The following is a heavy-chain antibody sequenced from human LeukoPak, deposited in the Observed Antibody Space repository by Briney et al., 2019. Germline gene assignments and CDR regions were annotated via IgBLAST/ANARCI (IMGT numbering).Heavy chain of an antibody. V-gene: IGHV1-2*02. Sequence: ASVKVSCKASGYTFTGYYMHWVRQAPGQGLEWMGWINPNSGGTNYAQKFQGRVTMTRDTSISTAYMELSRLRSDDTAVYYCARARGPFWSGTWYYFDYWGQGTLVTVSS. CDR1: GYTFTGYY. J-gene: IGHJ4*02. D-gene: IGHD3-3*01. CDR3: ARARGPFWSGTWYYFDY. CDR2: INPNSGGT.